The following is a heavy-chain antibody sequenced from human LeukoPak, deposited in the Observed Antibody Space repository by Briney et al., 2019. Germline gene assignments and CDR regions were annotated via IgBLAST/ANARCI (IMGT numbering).Heavy chain of an antibody. CDR2: ISWNGGSI. CDR1: GFTFDDYA. V-gene: IGHV3-9*01. D-gene: IGHD4-17*01. CDR3: ARSLMTTVTTLEGYYYGMDV. J-gene: IGHJ6*02. Sequence: GRSLRLSCAASGFTFDDYAMHWVRQAPGKGLEWVSGISWNGGSIGYGDSVKGRFTISRDNAKNSLYLQMNSLRAEDTALYYCARSLMTTVTTLEGYYYGMDVWGQGTTVTVSS.